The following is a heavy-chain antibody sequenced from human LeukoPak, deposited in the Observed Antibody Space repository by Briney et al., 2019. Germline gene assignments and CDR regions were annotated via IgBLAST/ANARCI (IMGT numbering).Heavy chain of an antibody. V-gene: IGHV4-34*01. CDR3: ATTTVTTDAFDI. J-gene: IGHJ3*02. CDR1: GGSFSGYY. D-gene: IGHD4-17*01. CDR2: INHSEST. Sequence: SETLSLTCVVYGGSFSGYYWSWMRQPPGEGLEWIGEINHSESTNYNPSLKSRVTISVDTSKNQFSLKLSSVTAADTAVYYCATTTVTTDAFDIWGQGTMVAVSS.